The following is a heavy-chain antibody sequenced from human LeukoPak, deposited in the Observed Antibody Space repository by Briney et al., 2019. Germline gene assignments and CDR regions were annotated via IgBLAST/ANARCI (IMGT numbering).Heavy chain of an antibody. V-gene: IGHV3-23*01. J-gene: IGHJ4*02. D-gene: IGHD2-2*02. CDR3: ARSSKGVVPAAISGYFDY. Sequence: GGSLRLSCAASGFTSSSYAMSWVRQAPGKGLEWVSAISGSGGSTYYADSVKGRFTISRDNSKNTLYLQMNSLRAEDTAVYYCARSSKGVVPAAISGYFDYWGQGTLVTVSS. CDR2: ISGSGGST. CDR1: GFTSSSYA.